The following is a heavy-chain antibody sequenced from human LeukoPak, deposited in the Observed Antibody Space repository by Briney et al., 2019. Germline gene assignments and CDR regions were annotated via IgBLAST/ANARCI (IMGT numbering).Heavy chain of an antibody. V-gene: IGHV4-59*01. CDR3: ARGGITMIEVPI. CDR2: IYYSGST. CDR1: GGSISSYY. Sequence: SETLSLTCTVSGGSISSYYWSWIRQPPGKGLEWIGYIYYSGSTNYNPPLKSRVTISVDTSKNQFSLKLSSVTAADTAVYYCARGGITMIEVPIWGQGTMVTVSS. D-gene: IGHD3-22*01. J-gene: IGHJ3*02.